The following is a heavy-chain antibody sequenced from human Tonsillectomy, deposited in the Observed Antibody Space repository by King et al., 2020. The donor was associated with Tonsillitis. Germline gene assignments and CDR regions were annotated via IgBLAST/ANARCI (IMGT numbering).Heavy chain of an antibody. V-gene: IGHV3-21*01. CDR3: ARPSCSGDRCYQRNYAFDL. D-gene: IGHD2-15*01. CDR2: INNVGSHI. Sequence: VQLVESGGGLVKPGGSLRLSCTASGFTFSTYAMTWVRQAPGKGLEWISSINNVGSHIYYADSVRGRFTISRDNAKNSLFLQMNSLRAEDAAVYSCARPSCSGDRCYQRNYAFDLWGLGTLVTVSS. CDR1: GFTFSTYA. J-gene: IGHJ3*01.